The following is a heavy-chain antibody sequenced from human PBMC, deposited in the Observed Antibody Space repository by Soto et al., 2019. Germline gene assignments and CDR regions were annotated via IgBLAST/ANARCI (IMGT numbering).Heavy chain of an antibody. D-gene: IGHD3-22*01. Sequence: SETLSLTCAVSDRYISSSNWWCWVRRPPRKGLEWIGEIYHSGSTNYTPSLKSRVTISVDKSKNQSSLQLSSVTVADTAFYYCARGGSIVVATRRLMDVWGKGTTVTVCS. J-gene: IGHJ6*03. CDR2: IYHSGST. V-gene: IGHV4-4*02. CDR3: ARGGSIVVATRRLMDV. CDR1: DRYISSSNW.